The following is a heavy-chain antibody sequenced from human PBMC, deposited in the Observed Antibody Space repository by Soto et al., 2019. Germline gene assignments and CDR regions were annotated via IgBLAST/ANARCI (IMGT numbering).Heavy chain of an antibody. D-gene: IGHD6-6*01. CDR2: IIPIFGTA. CDR3: ARDWEYSSSSAASVYSGLAL. J-gene: IGHJ6*02. Sequence: GQGLEWMRGIIPIFGTANYAQKFQGRVTITADKSTSTAYMELSSLRSEDTAVYYCARDWEYSSSSAASVYSGLALRGQGTTLTVSS. V-gene: IGHV1-69*06.